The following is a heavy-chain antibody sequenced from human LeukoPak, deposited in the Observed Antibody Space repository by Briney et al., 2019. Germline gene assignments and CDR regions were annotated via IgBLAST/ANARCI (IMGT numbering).Heavy chain of an antibody. J-gene: IGHJ2*01. D-gene: IGHD3-9*01. CDR1: GYSISSGYY. CDR3: ARDIPVLRYFDWYSWYFDL. V-gene: IGHV4-38-2*02. Sequence: SETLSLTCTVSGYSISSGYYWGWIRQPPGKGLEWIGSIYHSGSTYYNPSLKSRVTISVDTSKNQFSLKLSSVTAADTAVYYCARDIPVLRYFDWYSWYFDLWGRGTLVTVSS. CDR2: IYHSGST.